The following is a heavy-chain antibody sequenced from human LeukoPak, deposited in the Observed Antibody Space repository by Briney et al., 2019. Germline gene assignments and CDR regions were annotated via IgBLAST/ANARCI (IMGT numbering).Heavy chain of an antibody. Sequence: GASVKVSCKASGYTFTGYYMHWVRQAPGQGLEWMGWINPNSGGTNYARKFQGRVTMTRDTSIGTAYMELSRLRSDDTAVYYCARQTPGYYYYGMDVWGQGTTVTVSS. CDR1: GYTFTGYY. CDR3: ARQTPGYYYYGMDV. J-gene: IGHJ6*02. CDR2: INPNSGGT. V-gene: IGHV1-2*02.